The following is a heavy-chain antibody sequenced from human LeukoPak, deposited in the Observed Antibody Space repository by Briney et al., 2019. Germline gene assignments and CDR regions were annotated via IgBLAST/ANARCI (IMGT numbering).Heavy chain of an antibody. Sequence: GGSLRLSCAASGFTFNNYAMAWVRQAPGKGMEWVSSISATGVNTYYADTVKGRFIISRDNSRDTLYLQMSSLGVEDTALYYCAKDFTHCPDRYGWFGPWGQGTLVTVSS. CDR1: GFTFNNYA. D-gene: IGHD2-21*02. J-gene: IGHJ5*02. CDR3: AKDFTHCPDRYGWFGP. V-gene: IGHV3-23*01. CDR2: ISATGVNT.